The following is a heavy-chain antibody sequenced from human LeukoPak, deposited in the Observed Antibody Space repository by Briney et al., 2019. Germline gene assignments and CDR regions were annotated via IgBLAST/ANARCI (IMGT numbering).Heavy chain of an antibody. Sequence: PGGSLRLSCAASGFTFSSYAMSWVRQAPGKGLEWVSAISGSGGSTYYADSVKGRFTISRDNSKNTLYLQMNSLRAEDTAVYYCAKDPGFPLVATIARDYYYGMDVWGQGTTVTVSS. D-gene: IGHD5-12*01. CDR2: ISGSGGST. V-gene: IGHV3-23*01. J-gene: IGHJ6*02. CDR3: AKDPGFPLVATIARDYYYGMDV. CDR1: GFTFSSYA.